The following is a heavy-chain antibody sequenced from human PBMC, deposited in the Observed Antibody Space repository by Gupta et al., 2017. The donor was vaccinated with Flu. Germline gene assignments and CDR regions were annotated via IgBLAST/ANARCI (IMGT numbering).Heavy chain of an antibody. CDR2: IYYSGST. D-gene: IGHD6-13*01. J-gene: IGHJ3*02. CDR3: ARASEQQLGHDAFDI. V-gene: IGHV4-31*03. CDR1: GGSISSGGYY. Sequence: QVQLQESGPGLVKPSQTLSLTCTFSGGSISSGGYYWSWFRQHPGKGLEWIGYIYYSGSTYYNPSLKSRVTISVDTSKNQFSLKLSSVTAADTTVYYCARASEQQLGHDAFDIWGQGTMVTVSS.